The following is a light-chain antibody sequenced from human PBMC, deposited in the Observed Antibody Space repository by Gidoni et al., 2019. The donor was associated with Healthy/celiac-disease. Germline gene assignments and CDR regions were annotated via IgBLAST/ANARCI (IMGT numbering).Light chain of an antibody. J-gene: IGLJ2*01. Sequence: SSELTQAPAVSVALGQTVRITCQGDSLRSYYASWYQQKPGQAPVLVIYGKNNRHSGIPDRFSGSSSGNTASLTITGAQAEDEADYYCNSRDSSGNHLVVFGGGTKLTVL. CDR1: SLRSYY. CDR2: GKN. V-gene: IGLV3-19*01. CDR3: NSRDSSGNHLVV.